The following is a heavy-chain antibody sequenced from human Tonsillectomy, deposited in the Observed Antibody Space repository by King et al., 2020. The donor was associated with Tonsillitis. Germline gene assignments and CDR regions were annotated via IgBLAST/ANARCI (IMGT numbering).Heavy chain of an antibody. CDR3: ATEEEPTSCGD. D-gene: IGHD3-3*01. CDR1: GFTFSKKG. Sequence: VQLVESGGGVVQPGRSPRLSCAASGFTFSKKGMHWVRQAPGKGLEWVAVISTDGSKKYYADSVKGRFTISRDNSKNTLYLQMNSLRVEDTAVYFCATEEEPTSCGDWGQGTLVTVSS. J-gene: IGHJ4*02. CDR2: ISTDGSKK. V-gene: IGHV3-30*03.